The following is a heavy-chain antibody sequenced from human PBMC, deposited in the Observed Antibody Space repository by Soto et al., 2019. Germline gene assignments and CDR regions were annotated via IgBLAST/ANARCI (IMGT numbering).Heavy chain of an antibody. D-gene: IGHD6-13*01. CDR3: ERVCPYSSSCFCHFGY. CDR1: GFTFSNYG. CDR2: IWYDGSNK. Sequence: QVQLVESGGGVVQPGRSLRLSCAASGFTFSNYGMHWVRQAPGKGLEWVAVIWYDGSNKYYADSVKGRFTISRDNSKNTLDLQMNNLRAEDTAVYYWERVCPYSSSCFCHFGYWGQGALGTVSS. V-gene: IGHV3-33*01. J-gene: IGHJ4*02.